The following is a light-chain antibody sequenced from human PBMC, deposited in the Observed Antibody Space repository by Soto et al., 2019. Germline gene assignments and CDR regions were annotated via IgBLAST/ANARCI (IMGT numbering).Light chain of an antibody. CDR1: TSNIGSDS. V-gene: IGLV1-44*01. CDR3: AAWDDNLNGVI. CDR2: NDY. J-gene: IGLJ2*01. Sequence: LTQPPSASGTPGQRVTISCSGSTSNIGSDSVHWYQQFPGAAPKLLIYNDYQRPSGVPDRFSASKSATSASLAISGLQSEDEAAYYCAAWDDNLNGVIFGGGTKLTVL.